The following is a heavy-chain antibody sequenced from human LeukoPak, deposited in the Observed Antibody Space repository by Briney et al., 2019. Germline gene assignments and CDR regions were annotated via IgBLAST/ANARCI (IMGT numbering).Heavy chain of an antibody. CDR2: ISSSGSTI. V-gene: IGHV3-11*04. CDR3: AREDYGGNSEWSGNCMDV. J-gene: IGHJ6*03. CDR1: GFTFSDYY. D-gene: IGHD4-23*01. Sequence: PGGSLRLSCAASGFTFSDYYMSWIRQAPGKGLEWVSYISSSGSTIYYADSVKGRFTISRDNAKNSLYLQMNSLRAEDTAVYYCAREDYGGNSEWSGNCMDVWGKGTTVTVSS.